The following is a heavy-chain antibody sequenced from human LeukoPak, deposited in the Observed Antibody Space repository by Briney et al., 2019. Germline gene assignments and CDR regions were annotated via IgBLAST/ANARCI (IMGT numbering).Heavy chain of an antibody. Sequence: ASVKVSCKASGYTFTSYGISWVRQAPGQGLEWMGWISAYNGNTNYAQKLQGRVTMTTDTSTSTAYIELRSLRSDDTAVYYRARAPRWLSGVGNWFDPWGQGTLVTVSS. D-gene: IGHD2-8*01. J-gene: IGHJ5*02. V-gene: IGHV1-18*01. CDR3: ARAPRWLSGVGNWFDP. CDR2: ISAYNGNT. CDR1: GYTFTSYG.